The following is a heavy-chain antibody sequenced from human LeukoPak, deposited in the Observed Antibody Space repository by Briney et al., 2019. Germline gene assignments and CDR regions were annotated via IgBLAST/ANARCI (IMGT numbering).Heavy chain of an antibody. Sequence: SETLSLTCAVYGGSFSGYYWSWIRQPPGKGLEWIGEINHSGGTNYNPSLKSRVTISVDTSKNQFSLKLSSVTAADTAVYYCARSPYCSSTGCYETDYWGQGTLVTVSS. J-gene: IGHJ4*02. CDR3: ARSPYCSSTGCYETDY. CDR1: GGSFSGYY. CDR2: INHSGGT. V-gene: IGHV4-34*01. D-gene: IGHD2-2*01.